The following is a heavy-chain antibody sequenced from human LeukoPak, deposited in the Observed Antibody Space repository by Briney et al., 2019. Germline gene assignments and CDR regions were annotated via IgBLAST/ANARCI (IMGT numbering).Heavy chain of an antibody. CDR2: ISSDGNT. J-gene: IGHJ5*02. CDR3: ARHYGP. V-gene: IGHV4-39*01. D-gene: IGHD3-16*01. CDR1: GDSVSSSSYY. Sequence: SETLSLTCTVSGDSVSSSSYYWDWIRQPPGKGLEWIGSISSDGNTHYNTSLKSRVTMSVDTSKNQFSLKLTSVTAADTAVYYCARHYGPWGQGTLVTVSS.